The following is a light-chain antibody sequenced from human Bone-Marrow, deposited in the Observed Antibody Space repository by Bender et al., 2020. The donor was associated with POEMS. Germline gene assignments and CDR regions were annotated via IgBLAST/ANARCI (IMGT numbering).Light chain of an antibody. CDR2: KNY. CDR1: SFNIGNNY. Sequence: QSVLTQPPSASGTPGQTVTISCSGGSFNIGNNYVYWYHQLPGTAPKLLIYKNYQRPSGVPDRFSGSKSGTSASLAISGLRSEDEADYYCAAWDDSLSGRYVFGTGTKVTVL. CDR3: AAWDDSLSGRYV. V-gene: IGLV1-47*01. J-gene: IGLJ1*01.